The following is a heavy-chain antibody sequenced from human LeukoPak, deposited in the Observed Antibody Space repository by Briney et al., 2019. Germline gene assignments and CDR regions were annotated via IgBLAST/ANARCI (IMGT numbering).Heavy chain of an antibody. Sequence: SETLSLTCTVSGYSISSGYYWGWIRQPPGKGLEWIGSIYHSGSTYYNPSLKSRVTISVDTSKNQFSLKLSSVTAADTAVYYCARPHYYDSSGPWDAFDIWGQGTMVTVSS. D-gene: IGHD3-22*01. J-gene: IGHJ3*02. CDR2: IYHSGST. CDR3: ARPHYYDSSGPWDAFDI. V-gene: IGHV4-38-2*02. CDR1: GYSISSGYY.